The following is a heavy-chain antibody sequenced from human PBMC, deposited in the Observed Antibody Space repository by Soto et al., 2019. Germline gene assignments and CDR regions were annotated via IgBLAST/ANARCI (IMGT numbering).Heavy chain of an antibody. J-gene: IGHJ4*02. D-gene: IGHD4-17*01. V-gene: IGHV4-30-4*01. Sequence: QVQLQESGPGLVKPSQTLSLTCTVSGGSISSGDYYWSWIRQPPGKGLEWIGYIYYSGSTYYNPSLKSRGTISVDASKNQFSPKLSSVTAADTAVYYCARVEKAYGDHDYWGQGTLVTVSS. CDR3: ARVEKAYGDHDY. CDR2: IYYSGST. CDR1: GGSISSGDYY.